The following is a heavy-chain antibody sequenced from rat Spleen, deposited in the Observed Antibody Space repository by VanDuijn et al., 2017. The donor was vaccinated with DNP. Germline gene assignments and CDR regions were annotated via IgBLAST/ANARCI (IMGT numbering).Heavy chain of an antibody. D-gene: IGHD1-12*02. CDR1: GFTFSDYY. CDR3: ARWYNFFDY. CDR2: ITPNGGST. V-gene: IGHV5-20*01. Sequence: EVQLVESGGGLVQPGRSLKLSCAASGFTFSDYYMAWVRQAPTKGLEWVASITPNGGSTYYRDSVKGRFTISRDNAKSSLYLQMNSLQTEDTAIYFCARWYNFFDYWGQGVMVTVSS. J-gene: IGHJ2*01.